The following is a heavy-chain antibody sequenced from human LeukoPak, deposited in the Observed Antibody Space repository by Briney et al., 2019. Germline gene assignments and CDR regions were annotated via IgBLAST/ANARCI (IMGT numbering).Heavy chain of an antibody. CDR2: ISGSGGNT. CDR1: GFTFSSYA. CDR3: ARGWWELLG. V-gene: IGHV3-23*01. D-gene: IGHD1-26*01. Sequence: GGSLRLSCAASGFTFSSYAMSWVRQAPGKGLEWVSTISGSGGNTYYADSVKGRFTISRDNSKNSLYLQMNSLRAEDTVVYYCARGWWELLGWGQGTLVTVSS. J-gene: IGHJ4*02.